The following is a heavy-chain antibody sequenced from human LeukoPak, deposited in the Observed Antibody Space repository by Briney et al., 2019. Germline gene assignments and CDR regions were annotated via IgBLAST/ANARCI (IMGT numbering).Heavy chain of an antibody. D-gene: IGHD2-2*02. V-gene: IGHV3-21*06. CDR2: ISSSSSYI. CDR1: GFTFSSYS. CDR3: ARGWGDCTTVSCYTGGDVFDI. J-gene: IGHJ3*02. Sequence: GGSLRLSCAASGFTFSSYSMNWVRQAPGKGLEWVSSISSSSSYIYYADSVKGRFTISRDNAKNSLFLQMNSLRAEDTAVYYCARGWGDCTTVSCYTGGDVFDIWGQGTMVTVSS.